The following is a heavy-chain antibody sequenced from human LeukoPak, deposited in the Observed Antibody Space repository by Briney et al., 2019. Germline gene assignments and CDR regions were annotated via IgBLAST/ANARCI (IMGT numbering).Heavy chain of an antibody. Sequence: PGRSLRLSCAASGFTFSSYGMHWVRQAPGKGLEWVAVIWYDRSNKYYADSVKGRFTIYKDNSKNSLYLQMNSLRAKDTDVYYCGKGSYYDSSGYVDYWGQGTLVTVSS. J-gene: IGHJ4*02. CDR2: IWYDRSNK. V-gene: IGHV3-33*06. CDR3: GKGSYYDSSGYVDY. D-gene: IGHD3-22*01. CDR1: GFTFSSYG.